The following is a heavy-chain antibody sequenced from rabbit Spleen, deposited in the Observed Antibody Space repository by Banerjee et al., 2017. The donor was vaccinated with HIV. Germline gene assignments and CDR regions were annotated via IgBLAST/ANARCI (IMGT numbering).Heavy chain of an antibody. CDR3: ARDTGSSFSSYGMDL. V-gene: IGHV1S45*01. CDR2: INAVTGKA. D-gene: IGHD8-1*01. Sequence: QEQLEESGGDLVKPGASLTLTCIASGFSFSINYYMCWVRQAPGKGLEWIACINAVTGKAVYASWAKGRFTFSKTSSTTVTLQMTSLTAADTATYFCARDTGSSFSSYGMDLWGPGTLVTVS. J-gene: IGHJ6*01. CDR1: GFSFSINYY.